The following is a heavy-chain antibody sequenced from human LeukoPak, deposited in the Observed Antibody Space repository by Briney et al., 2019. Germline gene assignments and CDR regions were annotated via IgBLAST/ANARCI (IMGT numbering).Heavy chain of an antibody. CDR2: IYYSGST. D-gene: IGHD6-19*01. CDR1: GGSISSSSYY. J-gene: IGHJ4*02. CDR3: ARVGGAPFKQWPKIGFDY. Sequence: SETLSLTCTVSGGSISSSSYYWGWIRQPPGKGLEWIGSIYYSGSTYYNPSLKSRVTISVDTSKNQFSLKLSSVTAADTAVYYCARVGGAPFKQWPKIGFDYWGQGTLVTVSS. V-gene: IGHV4-39*07.